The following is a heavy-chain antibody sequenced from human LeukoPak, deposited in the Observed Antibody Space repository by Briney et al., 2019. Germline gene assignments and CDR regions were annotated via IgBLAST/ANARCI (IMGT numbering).Heavy chain of an antibody. J-gene: IGHJ6*02. D-gene: IGHD3-22*01. CDR1: GFTVSSNY. Sequence: GGSLRLSCAASGFTVSSNYMSWVRQAPGKGLEWVSVIYSGGSTYYADSVKGRFTISRDNSKNTLYLQMSSLRAEDTAVYYCARDPSNYYDRDYYGMDVWGQGTTVTVSS. V-gene: IGHV3-66*02. CDR3: ARDPSNYYDRDYYGMDV. CDR2: IYSGGST.